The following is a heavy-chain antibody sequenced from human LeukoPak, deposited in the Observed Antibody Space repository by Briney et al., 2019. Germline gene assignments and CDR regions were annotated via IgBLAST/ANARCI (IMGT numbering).Heavy chain of an antibody. CDR1: GYTFSDYY. CDR2: INPNSGST. CDR3: ARSRLCSGGSCYFRCFDP. D-gene: IGHD2-15*01. J-gene: IGHJ5*02. V-gene: IGHV1-2*02. Sequence: ASVKVSCKASGYTFSDYYIHWVRQAAGQGLEWMGWINPNSGSTNYAQNFQGRVTMTRDTSISTAYMELSRLRSDDTAVYYCARSRLCSGGSCYFRCFDPWGQGTLVTVSS.